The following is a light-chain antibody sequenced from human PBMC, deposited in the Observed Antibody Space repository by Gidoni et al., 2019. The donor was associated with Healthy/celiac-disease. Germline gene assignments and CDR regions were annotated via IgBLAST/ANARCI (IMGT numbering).Light chain of an antibody. V-gene: IGKV4-1*01. J-gene: IGKJ4*01. CDR3: QQYYSTPLT. CDR1: KSVLYSSNNKNY. CDR2: WAS. Sequence: DIVMTQSPDSLDVSLGERATINCKSSKSVLYSSNNKNYLAWYQQKPGQPPKLRIYWASTRESGVPDRFSGSGSGTDFTLTISSLQAEDVAVYYCQQYYSTPLTFGGGTKVEIK.